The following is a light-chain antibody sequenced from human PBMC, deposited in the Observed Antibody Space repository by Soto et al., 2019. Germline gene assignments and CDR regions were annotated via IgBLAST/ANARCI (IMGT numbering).Light chain of an antibody. CDR1: QSVSRN. CDR3: QQRSNWPRT. V-gene: IGKV3-15*01. CDR2: GAS. J-gene: IGKJ1*01. Sequence: IVMTQSPATLSVSPGERATLSCRASQSVSRNLAWYQQKPGQAPRLLIYGASTRATGIPARFSGSGSGTEFTLTISSLQSEDFAVYYCQQRSNWPRTFGQGTKVDIK.